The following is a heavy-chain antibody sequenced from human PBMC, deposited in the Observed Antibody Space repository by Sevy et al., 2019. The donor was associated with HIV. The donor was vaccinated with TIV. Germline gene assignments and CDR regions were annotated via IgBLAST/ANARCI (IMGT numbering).Heavy chain of an antibody. Sequence: GGSLRLSCAASGFTFSNSFMSWARQAPGRGLEWVGRITRKIDGETTLYAAPVKGRFTISRDDSRNTMYLQMDSLKIEDTAMYYCGTVDAYDVSGQGTTVTVSS. J-gene: IGHJ3*01. CDR1: GFTFSNSF. V-gene: IGHV3-15*06. D-gene: IGHD1-7*01. CDR2: ITRKIDGETT. CDR3: GTVDAYDV.